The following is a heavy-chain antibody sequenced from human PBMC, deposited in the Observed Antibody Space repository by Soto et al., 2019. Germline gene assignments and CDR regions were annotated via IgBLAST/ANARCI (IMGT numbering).Heavy chain of an antibody. D-gene: IGHD6-13*01. CDR3: ARDGRSWYFFDY. CDR2: IWYDGSNK. CDR1: GFTFSSYG. Sequence: QVQLVESGGGVVQPGRSLRLSCAASGFTFSSYGMHWVRQAPGKGLEWVAVIWYDGSNKYYADSVKGRFTISRDNSKNTLDLQMNSLRAEDTAVYYCARDGRSWYFFDYWGQGTLVTVS. V-gene: IGHV3-33*01. J-gene: IGHJ4*02.